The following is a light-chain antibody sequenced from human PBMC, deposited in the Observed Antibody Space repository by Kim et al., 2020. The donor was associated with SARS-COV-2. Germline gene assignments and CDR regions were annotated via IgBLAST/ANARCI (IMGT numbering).Light chain of an antibody. Sequence: SASVGDRVTITCRAGQGISNSLAWYQQKPGKAPNLLIYGASTLQSGVPSRFSGSGSATEFTLTISSLQPEDCATYYCQQYNSYPHTFGQGTKLEI. CDR1: QGISNS. CDR3: QQYNSYPHT. V-gene: IGKV1-9*01. J-gene: IGKJ2*01. CDR2: GAS.